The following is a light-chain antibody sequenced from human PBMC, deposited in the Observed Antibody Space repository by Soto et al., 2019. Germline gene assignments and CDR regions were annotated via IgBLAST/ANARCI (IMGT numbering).Light chain of an antibody. CDR2: GAS. CDR3: QQYDNLSWT. V-gene: IGKV3-20*01. J-gene: IGKJ1*01. CDR1: QSISSTF. Sequence: EVVLTQSPGTLSLSPGESATLSCRAGQSISSTFLNWYQQKPGQAPRLLIYGASSRAPGIPDRFSGGGSGTDFTLTISGLEAEDFAVYYCQQYDNLSWTFGQGTKVDIK.